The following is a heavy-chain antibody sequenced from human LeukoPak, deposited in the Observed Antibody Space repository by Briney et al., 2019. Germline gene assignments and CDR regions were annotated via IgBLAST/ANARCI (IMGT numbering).Heavy chain of an antibody. Sequence: SVKVSCKASGGTLSRFAMSWLRQAPGQGLEWMGRIIAIFGTANYAQKFQGRATITADESTGTVYMELRSLRSEDTAVYYCARVVTPRYCSTINCYLKGWFDPWGQGTLVTVSS. J-gene: IGHJ5*02. CDR2: IIAIFGTA. D-gene: IGHD2-2*01. V-gene: IGHV1-69*13. CDR1: GGTLSRFA. CDR3: ARVVTPRYCSTINCYLKGWFDP.